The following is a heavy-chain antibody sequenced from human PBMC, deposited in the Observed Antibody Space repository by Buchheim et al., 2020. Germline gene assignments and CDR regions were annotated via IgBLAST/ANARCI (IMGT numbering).Heavy chain of an antibody. V-gene: IGHV3-7*04. Sequence: EVQLVESGGGLVQPGGSLRRSCAASGFTFSSHWMSWVRQAPGKGLEWVANIKQDGSEKHYVDSVRGRFTFSRDNAKNSLDLQMNSLRAEDTAVYYCARGRYCSSTSCYPSFAFDLWGQGS. D-gene: IGHD2-2*01. J-gene: IGHJ3*01. CDR2: IKQDGSEK. CDR3: ARGRYCSSTSCYPSFAFDL. CDR1: GFTFSSHW.